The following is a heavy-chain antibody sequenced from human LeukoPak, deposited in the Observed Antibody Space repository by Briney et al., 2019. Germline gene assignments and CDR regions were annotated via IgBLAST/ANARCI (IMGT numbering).Heavy chain of an antibody. CDR1: GFTFSSYG. CDR2: IRYDGSNK. D-gene: IGHD3-10*01. CDR3: AKDLIWFGESNWFDP. V-gene: IGHV3-30*02. Sequence: GGSLRLSCAASGFTFSSYGMHWVRQAPGKGLEWVAFIRYDGSNKYYADSVKGRFTISRDNSKNTLYLQMNSLRAEDTAVYYCAKDLIWFGESNWFDPWGQGTLVTVSS. J-gene: IGHJ5*02.